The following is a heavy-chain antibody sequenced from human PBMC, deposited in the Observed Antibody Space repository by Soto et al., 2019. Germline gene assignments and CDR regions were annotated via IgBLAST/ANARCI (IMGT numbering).Heavy chain of an antibody. J-gene: IGHJ4*02. Sequence: PGGSLRLSCAASGFTFSSYWMSWVRQAPGKGLEWVAKIKQDESEIYYVDSVKGRFTISRDNSKNTLYLQMNSLRAEDTAVYYCARDIVPFAITGTDYWGQGTLVTVSS. CDR1: GFTFSSYW. CDR3: ARDIVPFAITGTDY. V-gene: IGHV3-7*01. CDR2: IKQDESEI. D-gene: IGHD1-20*01.